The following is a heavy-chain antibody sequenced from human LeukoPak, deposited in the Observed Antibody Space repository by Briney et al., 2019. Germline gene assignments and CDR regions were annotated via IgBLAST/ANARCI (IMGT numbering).Heavy chain of an antibody. J-gene: IGHJ3*02. D-gene: IGHD3-22*01. V-gene: IGHV1-8*01. CDR2: MNPHSGNT. CDR1: GYTFTSYD. CDR3: AREGSYYDSSGYPLDAFDI. Sequence: ASVKVSCKASGYTFTSYDINWVRQAPGQGLEWMGWMNPHSGNTGYAQKLQGRVTLTRNTSTGTAYMELRSLRSDDTAVYYCAREGSYYDSSGYPLDAFDIWGQGTKVTVSS.